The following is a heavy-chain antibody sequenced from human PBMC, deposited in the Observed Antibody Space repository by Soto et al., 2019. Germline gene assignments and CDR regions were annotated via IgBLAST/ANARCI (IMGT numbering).Heavy chain of an antibody. V-gene: IGHV3-7*03. Sequence: EVQLVESGGDLVQPGGSLRLSCAASGFIFTNYWMTWVRQAPGKGLEWVANINHDGSETYYLDSVKGRFAISRDNAKNSLFRQMNSLRDEATAIYYCARSLLGPMAFDMWGHGTLVAVSS. CDR3: ARSLLGPMAFDM. D-gene: IGHD7-27*01. CDR2: INHDGSET. CDR1: GFIFTNYW. J-gene: IGHJ3*02.